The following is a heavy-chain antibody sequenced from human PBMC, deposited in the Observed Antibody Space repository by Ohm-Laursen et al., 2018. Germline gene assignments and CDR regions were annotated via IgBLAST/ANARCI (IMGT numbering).Heavy chain of an antibody. V-gene: IGHV1-2*02. D-gene: IGHD3-16*01. J-gene: IGHJ4*02. CDR2: INPNSGGT. Sequence: ASVKVSCKASGYSFTNQYIHWVRQTPGQGLEWMGWINPNSGGTNYAQKFQGRVTMTRDTSISTAYMELSRLRSDDTAVHYCARAKMIPVGLDYWGQGTLVTVSS. CDR1: GYSFTNQY. CDR3: ARAKMIPVGLDY.